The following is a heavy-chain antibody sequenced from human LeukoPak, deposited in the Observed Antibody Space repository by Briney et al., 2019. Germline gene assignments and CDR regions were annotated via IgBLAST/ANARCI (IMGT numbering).Heavy chain of an antibody. CDR3: ARDPQVTGYSIIYYYYYYMDV. CDR2: ISSSGSTI. J-gene: IGHJ6*03. V-gene: IGHV3-48*03. D-gene: IGHD6-13*01. CDR1: GFTFSSYE. Sequence: GGSLRLSCAASGFTFSSYEMNWVRQAPGKGLEWVSYISSSGSTIYYADSVKGRFTISRDNAKNSLYLQMNSLRAEDTAVYYCARDPQVTGYSIIYYYYYYMDVWGKGTTVTVSS.